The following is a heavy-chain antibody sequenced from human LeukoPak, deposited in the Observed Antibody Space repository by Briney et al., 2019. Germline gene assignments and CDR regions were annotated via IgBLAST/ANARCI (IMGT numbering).Heavy chain of an antibody. Sequence: SGGSLRLSCAASGFTFSGYSMNWVRQAPGKGLEWVSYISSSSTAIYYADSVKGRFTISRDNAKNSLYLQMNSLRDEDTAVYYCAIDSYYYYGMDVWGQGTTVTVSS. V-gene: IGHV3-48*02. CDR2: ISSSSTAI. J-gene: IGHJ6*02. CDR1: GFTFSGYS. CDR3: AIDSYYYYGMDV.